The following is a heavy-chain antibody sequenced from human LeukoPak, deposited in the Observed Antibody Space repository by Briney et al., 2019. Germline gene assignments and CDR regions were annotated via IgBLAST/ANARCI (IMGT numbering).Heavy chain of an antibody. CDR3: AKDRYSSSWYRPDY. CDR2: INSDGINT. J-gene: IGHJ4*02. V-gene: IGHV3-74*01. CDR1: GFTFSNYW. Sequence: GGSLRLSCAASGFTFSNYWMHWVRQAPGKGLVWVSRINSDGINTSYADSVKGRFTISRDNAKNTLYLQMNSLRAEDTAVYYCAKDRYSSSWYRPDYWGQGTLVTVSS. D-gene: IGHD6-13*01.